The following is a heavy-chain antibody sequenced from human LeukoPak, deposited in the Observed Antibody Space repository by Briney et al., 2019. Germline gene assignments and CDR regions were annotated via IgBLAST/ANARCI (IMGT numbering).Heavy chain of an antibody. V-gene: IGHV4-34*01. CDR2: INHSGST. CDR3: ARLYYYGSGRSLGWFDP. J-gene: IGHJ5*02. CDR1: GGSFSGYY. Sequence: SETLSLTCAVYGGSFSGYYWSWIRQPPGKGLEWIGEINHSGSTNYNPSLKSRVTISVDTSKNQFSLKLSSVTAADTAVYYCARLYYYGSGRSLGWFDPWGQGTLVTVSS. D-gene: IGHD3-10*01.